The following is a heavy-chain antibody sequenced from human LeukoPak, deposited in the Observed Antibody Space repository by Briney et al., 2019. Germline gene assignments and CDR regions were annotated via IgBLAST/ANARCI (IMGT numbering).Heavy chain of an antibody. CDR2: IYTSGST. D-gene: IGHD3-22*01. J-gene: IGHJ6*02. V-gene: IGHV4-4*07. CDR3: ARDSASYDSSGYYYWDYYYGMDV. Sequence: SETLSLTYTVSGGSISSYYWSCIRQPAGKGLEWLGRIYTSGSTNYNPSLKSRVTMSVDTSKNQFSLKLSSVTAADTAVYYCARDSASYDSSGYYYWDYYYGMDVWGQGTTVTVSS. CDR1: GGSISSYY.